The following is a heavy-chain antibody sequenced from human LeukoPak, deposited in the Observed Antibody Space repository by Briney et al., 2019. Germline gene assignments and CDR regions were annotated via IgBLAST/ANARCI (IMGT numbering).Heavy chain of an antibody. CDR1: GYSISSGYF. CDR3: ARGLWFGDENPPYFDY. Sequence: SETLSLTCTVSGYSISSGYFWGWIRQPPGKGLEWIGVYHVGTTDNNPSLKSRVTISVDTSKNQMSLKLSSVTAADTAVYYCARGLWFGDENPPYFDYWGQGTLVTVSS. V-gene: IGHV4-38-2*02. D-gene: IGHD3-10*01. CDR2: VYHVGTT. J-gene: IGHJ4*02.